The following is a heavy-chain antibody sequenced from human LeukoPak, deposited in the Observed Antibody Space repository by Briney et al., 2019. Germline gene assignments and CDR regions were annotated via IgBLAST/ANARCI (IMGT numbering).Heavy chain of an antibody. J-gene: IGHJ4*02. CDR2: IKQDGSEK. CDR3: ARDNHDFWSGYWSDY. V-gene: IGHV3-7*05. CDR1: GFTFSSYW. Sequence: GGSLRLSCAASGFTFSSYWMSWVRQAPGKGLEWVANIKQDGSEKYYVDSVKGRFTISRDNAKNSLYLQMNSLRAEDTAVYYCARDNHDFWSGYWSDYWGQGTLVTVSS. D-gene: IGHD3-3*01.